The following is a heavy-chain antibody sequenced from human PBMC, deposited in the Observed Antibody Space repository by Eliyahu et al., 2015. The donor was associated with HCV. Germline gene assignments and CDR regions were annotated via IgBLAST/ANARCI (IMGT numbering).Heavy chain of an antibody. CDR2: ISSSXSYI. J-gene: IGHJ6*02. Sequence: EVQLVESGGGLVKPGGSLRLSCAAXGFTFSSYXMNWVXXAPGKGLEWVSSISSSXSYIYYADSVKGRFTISRDNAKNSLYLQMNSLRAEDTAVYYCARDLSREIAVAGRPGGYYYYGMDVWGQGTTVTVSS. D-gene: IGHD6-19*01. CDR3: ARDLSREIAVAGRPGGYYYYGMDV. V-gene: IGHV3-21*01. CDR1: GFTFSSYX.